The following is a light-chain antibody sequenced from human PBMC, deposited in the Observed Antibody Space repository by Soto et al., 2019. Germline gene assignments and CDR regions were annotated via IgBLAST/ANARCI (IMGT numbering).Light chain of an antibody. CDR2: DAS. J-gene: IGKJ1*01. CDR3: QQYGSSSWT. CDR1: QSVTNNY. V-gene: IGKV3D-20*01. Sequence: EIVLTQSPATLSLSPGDRATLSCGASQSVTNNYLAWYQQKPGQAPRLPIYDASYRANGIPDRFSGSGSGTDFTLTISRLEPEDFVVYYCQQYGSSSWTFGQGTKVDI.